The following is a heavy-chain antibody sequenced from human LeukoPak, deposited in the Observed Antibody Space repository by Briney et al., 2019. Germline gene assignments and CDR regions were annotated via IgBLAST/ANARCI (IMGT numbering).Heavy chain of an antibody. J-gene: IGHJ4*02. D-gene: IGHD3-3*01. CDR3: AKDKNSDFWSGYYQFDY. Sequence: GGSLRLSCAASGFTFSDYYMSWIRQAPGKGLEWVSYISSSGSTIYYADSVKGRFTISRDNAKNSLYLQMNSLRAEDTAVYYCAKDKNSDFWSGYYQFDYWGQGTLDTVSS. CDR2: ISSSGSTI. CDR1: GFTFSDYY. V-gene: IGHV3-11*01.